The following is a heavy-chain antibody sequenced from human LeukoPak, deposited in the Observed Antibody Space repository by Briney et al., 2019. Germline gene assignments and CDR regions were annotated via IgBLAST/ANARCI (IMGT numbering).Heavy chain of an antibody. J-gene: IGHJ3*02. V-gene: IGHV3-66*01. CDR1: GFTFSSYA. CDR3: ARTGYQLLEDAFDI. D-gene: IGHD2-2*01. Sequence: GGSLRLSCAASGFTFSSYAMSWVRQAPGKGLEWVSVLYSGTNTFYADSVKGRFTISRDNSKNTLCLQMNSLRAEDTAVYYCARTGYQLLEDAFDIWGQGTMVTVSS. CDR2: LYSGTNT.